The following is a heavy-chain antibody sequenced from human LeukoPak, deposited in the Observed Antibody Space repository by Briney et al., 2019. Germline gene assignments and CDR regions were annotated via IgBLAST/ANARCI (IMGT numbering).Heavy chain of an antibody. CDR2: ISHDGMND. V-gene: IGHV3-23*01. Sequence: GGSLRLSCAASGLHFSGTAMSWVRQAPGKGLEWVSAISHDGMNDYYADSVKGRFTISRDNSKKTVSLEMSSLTAADSGVYYCAKDGAQYSSGPECDPRGQGALVTVSP. J-gene: IGHJ5*02. CDR1: GLHFSGTA. CDR3: AKDGAQYSSGPECDP. D-gene: IGHD6-19*01.